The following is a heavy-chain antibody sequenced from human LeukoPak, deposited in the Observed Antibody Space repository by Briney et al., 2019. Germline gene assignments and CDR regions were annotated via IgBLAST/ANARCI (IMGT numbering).Heavy chain of an antibody. V-gene: IGHV4-39*02. J-gene: IGHJ4*02. CDR2: VFQNVAT. CDR1: GESISSSSHY. Sequence: SETLSLTCSVSGESISSSSHYWAWLRQPPGKGLEWIGSVFQNVATYYNPSLQSRVTMSIDTSKNQCSLKLSSVTAADTAVYYCAREYYGTFEYWGQGTLVPVSS. D-gene: IGHD3-16*01. CDR3: AREYYGTFEY.